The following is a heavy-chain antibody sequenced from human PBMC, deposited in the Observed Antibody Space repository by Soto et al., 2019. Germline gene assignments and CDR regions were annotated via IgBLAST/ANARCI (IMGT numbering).Heavy chain of an antibody. Sequence: SETLSLTCIVSGSSISSFYWSCLRQPPWKGLEWIGNIYSSGSTNYNPSLKSRVTISVDTSKKQFSLRLYSVTAADTAVYYCSRVGGYYRDDPNFDYWGQGARVTAS. D-gene: IGHD2-21*01. V-gene: IGHV4-59*01. CDR3: SRVGGYYRDDPNFDY. CDR1: GSSISSFY. CDR2: IYSSGST. J-gene: IGHJ4*02.